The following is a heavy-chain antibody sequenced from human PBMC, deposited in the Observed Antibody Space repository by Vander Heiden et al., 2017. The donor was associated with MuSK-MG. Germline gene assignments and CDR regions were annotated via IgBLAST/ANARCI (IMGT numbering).Heavy chain of an antibody. V-gene: IGHV3-23*01. Sequence: EVQLLESGGGLVQPGGSLRLSCAASGFPFSSYAMSWVRQAPGKGLEWVSAISGSGGSTYYADSVKGRFTISRDNSKNTLYLQMNSLRAEDTAVYYCANGDYGHYYYYYYMDVWGKGTTVTVSS. J-gene: IGHJ6*03. D-gene: IGHD4-17*01. CDR3: ANGDYGHYYYYYYMDV. CDR2: ISGSGGST. CDR1: GFPFSSYA.